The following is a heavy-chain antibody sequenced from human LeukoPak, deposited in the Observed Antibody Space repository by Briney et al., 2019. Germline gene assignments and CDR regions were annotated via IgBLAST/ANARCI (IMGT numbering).Heavy chain of an antibody. CDR2: ISSSSSTI. J-gene: IGHJ5*02. CDR3: ARDLEYQDKVLRAIVVVPAAKSPRTNWFDP. Sequence: GGSLRLSCAASGFTFSSYSMNWVRQAPGKGLEWVSYISSSSSTIYYADSVKGRFTISRDNAKNSLYLQMNSLRDEDTAVYYCARDLEYQDKVLRAIVVVPAAKSPRTNWFDPWGQGTLVTVSS. CDR1: GFTFSSYS. V-gene: IGHV3-48*02. D-gene: IGHD2-2*01.